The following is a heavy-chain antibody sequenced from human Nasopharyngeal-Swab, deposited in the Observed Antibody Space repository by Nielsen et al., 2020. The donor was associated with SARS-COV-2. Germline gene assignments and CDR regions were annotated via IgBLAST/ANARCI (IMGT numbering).Heavy chain of an antibody. Sequence: GESLKISCAASGFTFSSYSMNWVRQAPGKGLEWVSSISSSSSYIYYADSVKGRFTISRDNSKNTLYLQMNSLRAEDTAVYYCARDPGGYVGYWGQGTLVTVSS. J-gene: IGHJ4*02. D-gene: IGHD5-12*01. V-gene: IGHV3-21*01. CDR2: ISSSSSYI. CDR3: ARDPGGYVGY. CDR1: GFTFSSYS.